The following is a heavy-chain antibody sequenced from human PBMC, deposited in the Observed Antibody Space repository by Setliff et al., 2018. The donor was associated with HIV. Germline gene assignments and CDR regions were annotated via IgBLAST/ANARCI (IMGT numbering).Heavy chain of an antibody. J-gene: IGHJ2*01. D-gene: IGHD1-26*01. CDR2: ITSYNGNT. Sequence: GASVKVSCKASGYTFSNYGITWVRQAPGQGLEWMGWITSYNGNTNYAKKFKGRVTMTTETSTSIAYMELKSLRSEDTAVYYCARDHHSGRGSNFPWYSDLWGRGTLVTVS. V-gene: IGHV1-18*01. CDR1: GYTFSNYG. CDR3: ARDHHSGRGSNFPWYSDL.